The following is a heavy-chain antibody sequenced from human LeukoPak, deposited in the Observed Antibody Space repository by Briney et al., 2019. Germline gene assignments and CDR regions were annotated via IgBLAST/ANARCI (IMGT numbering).Heavy chain of an antibody. CDR3: ARDLTGGEYFDS. Sequence: PGGSLRLSCATSGFTLSSFKMTWVRQAPGKGLEWVASISPSSSYISYADSLKGRVTVYRDNAKHSVFLQMSSLRAEDTAVYYCARDLTGGEYFDSWGQGTLVSVSS. CDR1: GFTLSSFK. CDR2: ISPSSSYI. J-gene: IGHJ4*02. V-gene: IGHV3-21*01. D-gene: IGHD3-16*01.